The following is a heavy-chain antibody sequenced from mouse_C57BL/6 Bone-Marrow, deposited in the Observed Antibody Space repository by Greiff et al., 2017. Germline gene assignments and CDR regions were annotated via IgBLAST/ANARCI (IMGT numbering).Heavy chain of an antibody. V-gene: IGHV1-61*01. CDR2: IYPSDSET. J-gene: IGHJ3*01. CDR3: ARWGWLLRPFAY. D-gene: IGHD2-3*01. CDR1: GYTFTSYW. Sequence: VQLPQPGAELVRPGSLVKLSCQASGYTFTSYWMDWVKQRPGQGLEWICNIYPSDSETHYNQKFKDKATLTVDKSSSTAYMHLSSLTSEDSAVYYCARWGWLLRPFAYWGQRTLVTVSA.